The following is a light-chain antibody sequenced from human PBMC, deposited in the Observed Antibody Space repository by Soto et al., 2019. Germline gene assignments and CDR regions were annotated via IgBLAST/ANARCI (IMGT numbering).Light chain of an antibody. CDR3: QQRSNWPGT. V-gene: IGKV3-11*01. Sequence: EIVLAQSSGTLCFSPGEKGPLSWRARQRVRTSLAWYQLQPRQPPRLLIYDASNKATGISARFSGSGSGTDFTLTISSLDPQDFAVYYCQQRSNWPGTFGQGNKVDIK. CDR1: QRVRTS. J-gene: IGKJ1*01. CDR2: DAS.